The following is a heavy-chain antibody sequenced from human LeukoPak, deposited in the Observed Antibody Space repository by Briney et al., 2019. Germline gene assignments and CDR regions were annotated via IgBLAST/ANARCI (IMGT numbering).Heavy chain of an antibody. Sequence: SETLSLTCTVSGVSISSYYWSWIRHPPGKGLEWIGYIYYSGSTNYNPSLKSRVTISVDTSKNQFSLKLSSVTAADTAVYYCARTTIAIFGVVTPVWFDPWGQGTLVTVSS. J-gene: IGHJ5*02. D-gene: IGHD3-3*01. CDR1: GVSISSYY. CDR2: IYYSGST. CDR3: ARTTIAIFGVVTPVWFDP. V-gene: IGHV4-59*01.